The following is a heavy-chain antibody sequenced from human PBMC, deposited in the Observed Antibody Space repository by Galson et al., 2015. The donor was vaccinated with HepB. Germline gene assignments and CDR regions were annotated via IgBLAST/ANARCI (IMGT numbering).Heavy chain of an antibody. CDR3: AVRSGAFDI. J-gene: IGHJ3*02. Sequence: SLRLSCAASRFIFSSYWMHWVRQAPGKGLVWVSRINSDGSSTSYADSVKGRFTISRDNAKNTLCLQMNNLRAEDTAVYYCAVRSGAFDIWGQGTMVTVSS. CDR2: INSDGSST. CDR1: RFIFSSYW. V-gene: IGHV3-74*01.